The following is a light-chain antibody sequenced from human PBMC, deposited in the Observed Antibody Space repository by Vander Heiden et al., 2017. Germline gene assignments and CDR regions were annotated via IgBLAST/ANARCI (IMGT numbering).Light chain of an antibody. Sequence: DIQMTQSPSSLSASVGDRVTITCRASQSIGSYLNWYQQKPGRAPNLLIYAASSLQSGVPSRFSGGGSGTDFTLTISSVQPEDFATYYCQQSDNTLMYTFGQGTRLEIK. CDR1: QSIGSY. CDR3: QQSDNTLMYT. V-gene: IGKV1-39*01. CDR2: AAS. J-gene: IGKJ2*01.